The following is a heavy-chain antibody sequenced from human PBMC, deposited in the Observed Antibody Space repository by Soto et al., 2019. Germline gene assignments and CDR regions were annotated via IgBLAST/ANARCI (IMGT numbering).Heavy chain of an antibody. Sequence: HPGGSLRLSCAASGFTFSSYAMSWVRQAPGKGLEWVANIKQDGSEKYYVDSVKGRFTISRDNAKNSLYLQMNSLRAEDTAVYYCARDPAAAPYYYYYMDVWGKGTTVTVSS. CDR3: ARDPAAAPYYYYYMDV. J-gene: IGHJ6*03. D-gene: IGHD6-13*01. CDR2: IKQDGSEK. V-gene: IGHV3-7*01. CDR1: GFTFSSYA.